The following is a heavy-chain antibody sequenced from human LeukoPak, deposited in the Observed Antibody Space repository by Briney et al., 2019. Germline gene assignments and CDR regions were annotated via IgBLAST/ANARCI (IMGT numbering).Heavy chain of an antibody. J-gene: IGHJ4*02. CDR2: ISDSGGST. CDR1: GITLSNYG. CDR3: AKRGVVIRVILVGFHKQAYYFDS. Sequence: GGSLRLSCAVSGITLSNYGMSWVRQAPGKGLEWVAGISDSGGSTKYADSVKGWFTISRDNPKNTLYLQMNSLRVEDTAVYFCAKRGVVIRVILVGFHKQAYYFDSWGQGALVTVSS. D-gene: IGHD3-22*01. V-gene: IGHV3-23*01.